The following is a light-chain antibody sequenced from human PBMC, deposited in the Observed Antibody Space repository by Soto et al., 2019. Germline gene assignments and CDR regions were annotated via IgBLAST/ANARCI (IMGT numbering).Light chain of an antibody. Sequence: DIQMTQSPSSLSASVGDRVTITCRARQSMSSYLNWYHQKPGKAPKLLIYAASSLQSGVPSRFSGSGSGTDFTHTISSLQPEDFSTYYCQQSYSTPRTFGQGTTVEIK. CDR1: QSMSSY. V-gene: IGKV1-39*01. CDR3: QQSYSTPRT. CDR2: AAS. J-gene: IGKJ1*01.